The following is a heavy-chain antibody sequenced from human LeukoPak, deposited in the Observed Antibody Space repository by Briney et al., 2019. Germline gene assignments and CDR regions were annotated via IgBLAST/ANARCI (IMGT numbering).Heavy chain of an antibody. D-gene: IGHD3-22*01. CDR3: ARRAYSSGYYFFDY. Sequence: SRTPSLTPTVSRVSTCSNNYYRGWSSPPPRNRLEWIVYIYYSGSTNYNPSPKSRVTISIDTSKNQFSLKLSSVTAADTAVYYCARRAYSSGYYFFDYWGQGTLVTVSS. J-gene: IGHJ4*02. CDR2: IYYSGST. CDR1: RVSTCSNNYY. V-gene: IGHV4-61*05.